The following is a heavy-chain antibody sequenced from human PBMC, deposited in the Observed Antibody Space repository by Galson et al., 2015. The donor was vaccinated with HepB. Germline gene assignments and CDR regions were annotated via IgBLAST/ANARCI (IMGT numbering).Heavy chain of an antibody. J-gene: IGHJ4*02. CDR1: GFTFSYYN. Sequence: SLRLSCAASGFTFSYYNMNWVRQAPGKGLEWIVYISSSSNTIYYADSVKGRFTISRDNAKSSLYLQMNRLRAEDTAVYYCTRVTLWGSDFDYWGPGTLVTVSS. V-gene: IGHV3-48*04. CDR2: ISSSSNTI. D-gene: IGHD3-16*01. CDR3: TRVTLWGSDFDY.